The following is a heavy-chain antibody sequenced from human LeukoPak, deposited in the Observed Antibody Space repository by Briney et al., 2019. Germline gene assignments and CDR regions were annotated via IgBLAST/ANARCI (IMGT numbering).Heavy chain of an antibody. J-gene: IGHJ5*02. CDR3: TRDSGSYYGWFDP. Sequence: GASVKVSCKASGYTFSDHTIHWVRQAPGQGLEWMGWMNPNRGDTKYPWKFEGRVTLTRDTSINTAYMELSRLRSDDTAVYYCTRDSGSYYGWFDPWGQGTLVTVSS. CDR2: MNPNRGDT. D-gene: IGHD1-26*01. V-gene: IGHV1-2*02. CDR1: GYTFSDHT.